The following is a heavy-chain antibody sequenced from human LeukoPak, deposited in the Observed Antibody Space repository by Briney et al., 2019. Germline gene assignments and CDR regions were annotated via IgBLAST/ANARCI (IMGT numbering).Heavy chain of an antibody. V-gene: IGHV3-33*03. D-gene: IGHD3-16*01. J-gene: IGHJ4*02. CDR3: AAGIRSGGY. CDR2: ISSDESEK. CDR1: GFTVNTYG. Sequence: GGSLRLSCAASGFTVNTYGMHWVRQAPGKGLEWVALISSDESEKYYADSIKGRVTVSRDNAKNSLSLQMNSLRAEDTAVYYCAAGIRSGGYWGQGTLVTVSS.